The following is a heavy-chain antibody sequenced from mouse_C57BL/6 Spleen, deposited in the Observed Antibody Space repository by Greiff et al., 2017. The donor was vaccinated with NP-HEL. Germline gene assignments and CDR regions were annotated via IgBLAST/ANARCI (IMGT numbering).Heavy chain of an antibody. J-gene: IGHJ1*03. Sequence: QVQLQQPGAELVMPGASVKLSCKASGYTFTSYWMHWVKQRPGQGLEWIGEIDPSDSYTNYNQKFKGKSTLTVDKSSSTAYMQLSSLTSEDSAVYYCELGRGYFDVWGTGTTVTVSS. D-gene: IGHD4-1*01. CDR2: IDPSDSYT. CDR1: GYTFTSYW. CDR3: ELGRGYFDV. V-gene: IGHV1-69*01.